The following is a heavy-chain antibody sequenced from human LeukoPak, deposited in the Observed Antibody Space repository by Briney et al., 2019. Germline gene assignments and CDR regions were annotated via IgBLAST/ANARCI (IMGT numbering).Heavy chain of an antibody. V-gene: IGHV3-53*01. CDR2: IYSGGTT. Sequence: PGGSLRLSCAASGFTVSNNYMSWVRQAPGKGLEWVSVIYSGGTTYYADSVRGRFTISRDNSKNTLHLQMNGLRAEDTAVYYCARGFRYSTGWKDFDYWGQGTLVTVSS. CDR3: ARGFRYSTGWKDFDY. D-gene: IGHD6-19*01. CDR1: GFTVSNNY. J-gene: IGHJ4*02.